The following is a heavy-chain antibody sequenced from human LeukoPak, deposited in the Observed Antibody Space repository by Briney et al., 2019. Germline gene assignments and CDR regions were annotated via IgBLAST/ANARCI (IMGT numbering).Heavy chain of an antibody. CDR3: ARGNSGTTTFDF. D-gene: IGHD3-10*01. CDR1: GFNVDSRF. Sequence: GGSLRLSCTASGFNVDSRFMNWVRQVPGKGPERVSFITPGGYIDYTDSVKGRFTISRDISKNTLSLQMDSLRVEDTAMYYCARGNSGTTTFDFWGQGTMVTVSS. J-gene: IGHJ4*02. CDR2: ITPGGYI. V-gene: IGHV3-66*01.